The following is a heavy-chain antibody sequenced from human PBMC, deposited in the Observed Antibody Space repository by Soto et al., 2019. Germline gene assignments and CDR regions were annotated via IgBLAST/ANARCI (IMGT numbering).Heavy chain of an antibody. D-gene: IGHD3-10*01. Sequence: PSETLSLTCTVSGVSINSGDYYWTWIRQRPGKGLEWIGYIYFSGATTCNPSLKSRVTISVDTSKSQFSLNLSSVTAADTAVYYCAREGYNYNGIDVWGPGTTVTVPS. CDR3: AREGYNYNGIDV. CDR2: IYFSGAT. V-gene: IGHV4-31*03. CDR1: GVSINSGDYY. J-gene: IGHJ6*02.